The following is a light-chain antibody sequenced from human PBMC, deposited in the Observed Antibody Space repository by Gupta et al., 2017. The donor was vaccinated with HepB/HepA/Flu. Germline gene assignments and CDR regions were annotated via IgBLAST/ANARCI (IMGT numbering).Light chain of an antibody. V-gene: IGLV1-44*01. CDR1: DSNIGRNT. CDR3: ASWDDSLNGFV. J-gene: IGLJ1*01. Sequence: QSVLTQPPSASGTPGQRVTIYCSGSDSNIGRNTVSWYQQVPGTAPKLLIYGDDQRPSGVPDRFSGSKSGTSASLVISGLQSEDEADCYCASWDDSLNGFVFGPGTKVTVL. CDR2: GDD.